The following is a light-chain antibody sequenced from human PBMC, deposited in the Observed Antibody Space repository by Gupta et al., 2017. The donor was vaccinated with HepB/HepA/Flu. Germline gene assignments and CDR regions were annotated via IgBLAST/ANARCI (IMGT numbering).Light chain of an antibody. J-gene: IGLJ2*01. CDR2: DVS. V-gene: IGLV2-11*01. CDR1: SSDVGGYNY. CDR3: CSYAGSYTLV. Sequence: PGQSVTISCTGTSSDVGGYNYVSWYQQHPGKAPKLMIYDVSKRPSGVPDRFSGSKSGNTASLTISGLQAEDEADYYCCSYAGSYTLVFGGGTKLTVL.